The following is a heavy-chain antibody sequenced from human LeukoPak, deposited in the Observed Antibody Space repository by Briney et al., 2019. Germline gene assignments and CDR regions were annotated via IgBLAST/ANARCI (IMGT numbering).Heavy chain of an antibody. CDR3: ARGWLAESTVVTPYNY. D-gene: IGHD4-23*01. CDR1: GGTFSNYA. J-gene: IGHJ4*02. CDR2: IIPLFGTA. Sequence: SVKVSCKASGGTFSNYAINWVRQAPGQGLEWMGGIIPLFGTANYAQKFQGRVTISAVESMSTAYMQLSSLRSVDTAVYYCARGWLAESTVVTPYNYWGQGTLVTVSS. V-gene: IGHV1-69*13.